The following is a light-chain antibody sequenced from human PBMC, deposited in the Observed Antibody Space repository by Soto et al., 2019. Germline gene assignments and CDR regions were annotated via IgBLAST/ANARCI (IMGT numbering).Light chain of an antibody. Sequence: DIQMTQSPSTLPASVGDRVTISCRASQSISGWLAWYQQKPGTAPKLLIYHASNLESGVPSRFSGSGSGTDFTLTISSLEPEDFAVYYCQQRSNWPPSITFGQGTRLEIK. V-gene: IGKV1-5*01. CDR3: QQRSNWPPSIT. J-gene: IGKJ5*01. CDR2: HAS. CDR1: QSISGW.